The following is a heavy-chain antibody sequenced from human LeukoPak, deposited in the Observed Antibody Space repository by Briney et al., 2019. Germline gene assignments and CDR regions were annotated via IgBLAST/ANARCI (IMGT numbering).Heavy chain of an antibody. CDR1: GYTFTNYG. D-gene: IGHD2-2*01. CDR3: ARGHGSSLDRPFDY. J-gene: IGHJ4*02. V-gene: IGHV1-18*01. Sequence: ASVKVSCKASGYTFTNYGISWVRQPPGQGLEWMGWISHYNGNTNYAQKLQGRVTMTTDTSTSTAYMELRSLRSDDTAVYYCARGHGSSLDRPFDYWGQGTLVTVSS. CDR2: ISHYNGNT.